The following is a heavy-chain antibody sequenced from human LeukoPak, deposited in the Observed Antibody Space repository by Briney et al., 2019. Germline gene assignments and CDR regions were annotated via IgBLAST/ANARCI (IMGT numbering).Heavy chain of an antibody. D-gene: IGHD2-2*02. CDR1: GGSVSSSSYY. Sequence: SETLSLTCTVSGGSVSSSSYYWGWIRQPPGKGLEWIGSIYYSGSTYYNPSLKSRVTISVDTSKNQFSLKLSSVTAADTAVYYCARLRVDGYCSSTSCCTEPYFDYWGQGTLVTVSS. J-gene: IGHJ4*02. CDR3: ARLRVDGYCSSTSCCTEPYFDY. V-gene: IGHV4-39*01. CDR2: IYYSGST.